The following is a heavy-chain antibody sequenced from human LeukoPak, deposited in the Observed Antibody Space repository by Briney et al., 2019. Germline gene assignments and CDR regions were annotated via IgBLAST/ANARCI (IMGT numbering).Heavy chain of an antibody. D-gene: IGHD6-13*01. Sequence: GGSLRLSCAASKFTFSSYPMHWVRQAPGEGLEWVAVIANDGRDKHCADSVKGRFTISRDNSKNTLYLQINSLRAEDTAVYYCARDRTAAAADYYFDYWGQGTLVTVSS. CDR2: IANDGRDK. J-gene: IGHJ4*02. CDR1: KFTFSSYP. V-gene: IGHV3-30-3*01. CDR3: ARDRTAAAADYYFDY.